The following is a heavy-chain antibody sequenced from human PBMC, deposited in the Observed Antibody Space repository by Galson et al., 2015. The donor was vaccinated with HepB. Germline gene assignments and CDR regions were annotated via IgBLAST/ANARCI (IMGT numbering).Heavy chain of an antibody. D-gene: IGHD4-23*01. V-gene: IGHV1-58*01. CDR2: IVVGSGKT. J-gene: IGHJ4*02. Sequence: SVKVSCKASGFTFTSSAVQWVRQARGQRLEWIGWIVVGSGKTNYAQKFQERVTITRDMSTSTAYMELSSLRSEDTAVYYCAADIGGSSTVISPPGYWGQGTLVTVSS. CDR3: AADIGGSSTVISPPGY. CDR1: GFTFTSSA.